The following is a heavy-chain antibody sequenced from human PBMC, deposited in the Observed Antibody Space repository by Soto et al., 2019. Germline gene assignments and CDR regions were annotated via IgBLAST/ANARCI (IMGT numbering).Heavy chain of an antibody. CDR2: ISAYNGNT. CDR1: GYTLTELP. Sequence: GASVKVSCKVSGYTLTELPMHWVRQAPGKGLEWMGWISAYNGNTNYAQKLQGRVTMTTDTSTSTAYMELRSLRSDDTAVYYCALYGDYAAEYFQHWGQGTLVTVSS. D-gene: IGHD4-17*01. CDR3: ALYGDYAAEYFQH. V-gene: IGHV1-18*01. J-gene: IGHJ1*01.